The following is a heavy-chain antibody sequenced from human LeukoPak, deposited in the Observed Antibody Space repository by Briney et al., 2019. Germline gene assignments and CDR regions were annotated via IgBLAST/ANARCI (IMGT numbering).Heavy chain of an antibody. J-gene: IGHJ4*02. CDR1: GYTFNDYY. CDR3: ATDCGGDCYSRY. CDR2: INPNNGGI. D-gene: IGHD2-21*02. V-gene: IGHV1-2*02. Sequence: VASVKVSCKASGYTFNDYYLHWVRQAPGQGLEWMGWINPNNGGIKYAQKFQGRVTMTRDTSISTAYMELSSLKSDDTAVYYCATDCGGDCYSRYWGQGTLVTVSS.